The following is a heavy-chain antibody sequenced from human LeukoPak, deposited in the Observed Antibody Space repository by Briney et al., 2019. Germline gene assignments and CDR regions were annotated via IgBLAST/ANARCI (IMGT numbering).Heavy chain of an antibody. CDR2: IYYSGST. D-gene: IGHD6-13*01. J-gene: IGHJ4*02. V-gene: IGHV4-39*01. CDR1: GGSISSSSYY. Sequence: SETLSLTCTVSGGSISSSSYYWGWIRQPPGKGLEWIGSIYYSGSTYYNPSLKSRVTISVDTSKNQFSLKVRSVTAADTAVYYCARHVSFLRFEQQLDYWGQGTLVTVSS. CDR3: ARHVSFLRFEQQLDY.